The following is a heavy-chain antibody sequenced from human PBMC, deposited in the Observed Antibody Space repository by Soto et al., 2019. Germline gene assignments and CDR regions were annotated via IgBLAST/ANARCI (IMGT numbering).Heavy chain of an antibody. D-gene: IGHD3-3*01. V-gene: IGHV3-23*01. CDR1: GFTFSNYA. CDR3: AKGWSSSAWDSHYFDS. Sequence: GSLRLSCAASGFTFSNYAMRWVRQAPGKGLEWVAAVSGSGGAAYYADSVKGRFTISRDNAKNTMSLAMNSLRADDSAVYYCAKGWSSSAWDSHYFDSWGQGIRVTVS. J-gene: IGHJ4*02. CDR2: VSGSGGAA.